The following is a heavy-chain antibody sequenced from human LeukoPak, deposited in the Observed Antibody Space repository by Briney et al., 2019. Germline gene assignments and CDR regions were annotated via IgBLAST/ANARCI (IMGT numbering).Heavy chain of an antibody. D-gene: IGHD3-10*01. J-gene: IGHJ4*02. CDR3: AKDRSYLYDSGLDY. V-gene: IGHV3-30-3*01. Sequence: PGGSLRLSCAASGFTFSSYAMHWVRQAPGKGLEWVAVISYDGSNKYYADSVKGRFTISRDNSKNTLYLQLNSLRAEDTAMYYCAKDRSYLYDSGLDYWGQGTLVTVSS. CDR2: ISYDGSNK. CDR1: GFTFSSYA.